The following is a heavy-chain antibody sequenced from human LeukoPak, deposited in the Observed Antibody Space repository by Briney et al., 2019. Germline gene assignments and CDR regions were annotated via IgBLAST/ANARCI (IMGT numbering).Heavy chain of an antibody. V-gene: IGHV3-43D*03. D-gene: IGHD3-10*01. CDR3: AKSGSRKDHYFHYMDV. CDR2: IHWDGGST. Sequence: GRSLRLSCAASGFTFDEYAMQSVRQPARRGPEWVSLIHWDGGSTYYADSVGARFTISRDSRKNSLYLQMNGLRAEDTALYYCAKSGSRKDHYFHYMDVWGKGTTVTVSS. J-gene: IGHJ6*03. CDR1: GFTFDEYA.